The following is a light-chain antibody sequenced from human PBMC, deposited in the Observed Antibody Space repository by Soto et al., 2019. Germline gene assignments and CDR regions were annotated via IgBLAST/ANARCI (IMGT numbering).Light chain of an antibody. J-gene: IGKJ5*01. Sequence: DIQMNQSPSSLSATVGDRVTITSRASQSISSYLNWYQQKKGKAPKLLIYAASSLQSGVPSRFSGRGSGTDFTLPISSLQPEDVETYYCQQSYSTPITFGQGTRLEIK. CDR3: QQSYSTPIT. V-gene: IGKV1-39*01. CDR1: QSISSY. CDR2: AAS.